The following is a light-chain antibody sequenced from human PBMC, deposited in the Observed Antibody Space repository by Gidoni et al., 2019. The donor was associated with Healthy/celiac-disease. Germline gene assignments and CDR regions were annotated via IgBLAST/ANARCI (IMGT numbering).Light chain of an antibody. V-gene: IGKV1-5*03. CDR2: TAS. CDR3: QQYNSYPMYT. Sequence: DIQMTQSPSTLSASVGDRVTINCRASQSISSWLAWYQQKTGKAPKLLIYTASSLESGVPSRFSGSGSGTEFTLTISSLQPDDFATYYCQQYNSYPMYTFGQGTKLEIK. CDR1: QSISSW. J-gene: IGKJ2*01.